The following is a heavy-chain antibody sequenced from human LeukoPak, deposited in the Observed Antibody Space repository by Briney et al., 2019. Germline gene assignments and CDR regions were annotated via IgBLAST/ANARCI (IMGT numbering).Heavy chain of an antibody. CDR2: FHNSGTS. J-gene: IGHJ2*01. V-gene: IGHV4-59*01. Sequence: SETLSLTCTVSDDSISDYYRGWIRQPPGKGLEWIGYFHNSGTSTYNPSLKSRVTISADTSKNQFSLKLNSLTTADTAVYYCTTTYYGGKSYWYFDLWGRGTLVTVSS. CDR3: TTTYYGGKSYWYFDL. CDR1: DDSISDYY. D-gene: IGHD4-23*01.